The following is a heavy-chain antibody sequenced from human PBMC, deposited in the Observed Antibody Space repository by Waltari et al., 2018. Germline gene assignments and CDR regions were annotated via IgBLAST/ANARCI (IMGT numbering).Heavy chain of an antibody. J-gene: IGHJ5*02. CDR1: GGSISSSSYY. Sequence: QLQLQESGPGLVKPSETLSLTCTVSGGSISSSSYYWGWIRQPPGKGLEWIGSIYYSGSTDYNPSLKSRVTISVDTSKNQFSLKLSSVTAADTAVYYCARLDFWSGYYGRNGWFDPWGQGTLVTVSS. D-gene: IGHD3-3*01. CDR3: ARLDFWSGYYGRNGWFDP. CDR2: IYYSGST. V-gene: IGHV4-39*07.